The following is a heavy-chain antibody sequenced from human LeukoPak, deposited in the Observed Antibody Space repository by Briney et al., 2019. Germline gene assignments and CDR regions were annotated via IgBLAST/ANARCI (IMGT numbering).Heavy chain of an antibody. CDR1: GGSISSTDYY. J-gene: IGHJ4*02. CDR3: AREVVARGSDY. D-gene: IGHD3-22*01. V-gene: IGHV4-39*02. CDR2: IYYSGST. Sequence: PSETLSLTCTVSGGSISSTDYYWAWIRQPPGKGLEWIGSIYYSGSTNYNPSLKSRVTISVDTSKNQFSLKLSSVTAAHTAVYYCAREVVARGSDYWGQGTLVTVSS.